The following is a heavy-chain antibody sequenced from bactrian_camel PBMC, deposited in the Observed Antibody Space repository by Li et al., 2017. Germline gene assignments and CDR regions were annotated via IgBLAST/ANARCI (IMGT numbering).Heavy chain of an antibody. CDR2: IDSDGAA. V-gene: IGHV3S53*01. D-gene: IGHD2*01. CDR1: EYYYPTYC. Sequence: VQLVESGGGSVQAGGSLRLSCAISEYYYPTYCLGWYWQAPGEEREGVAAIDSDGAASYADSVKGRFTVSRDSANNTINLMMNSLKPEDTAMYYCAANFGPYCSGPYLARRANFLGQGTQVTVSS. J-gene: IGHJ4*01.